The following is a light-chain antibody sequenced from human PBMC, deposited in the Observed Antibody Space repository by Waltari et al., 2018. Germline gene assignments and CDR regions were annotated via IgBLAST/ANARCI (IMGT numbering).Light chain of an antibody. Sequence: DIQMNQSPSSLSASVGDRGTITCQASQDISNFLNWYQQNPGKAPKLLIYDAANSETGVPSRFSGSAYGTDFTFTISSLQPEDIATYYCQQYANFPLTIGGGTKLEI. CDR3: QQYANFPLT. CDR2: DAA. V-gene: IGKV1-33*01. J-gene: IGKJ4*01. CDR1: QDISNF.